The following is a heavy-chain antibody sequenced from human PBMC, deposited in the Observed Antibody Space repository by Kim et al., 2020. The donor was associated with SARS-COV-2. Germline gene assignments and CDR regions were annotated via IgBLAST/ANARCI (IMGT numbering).Heavy chain of an antibody. D-gene: IGHD6-13*01. Sequence: FQGRVTMTRDTSTSTVYMELSSLRSEDTAVYYCARAGGIAAAQIGYGMDVWGQGTTVTVSS. CDR3: ARAGGIAAAQIGYGMDV. V-gene: IGHV1-46*01. J-gene: IGHJ6*02.